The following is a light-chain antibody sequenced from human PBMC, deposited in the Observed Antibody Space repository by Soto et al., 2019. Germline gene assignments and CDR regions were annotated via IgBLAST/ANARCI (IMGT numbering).Light chain of an antibody. Sequence: DIQMTQSPSSLSASVGDRVTITCRASQSISIHLNWYQQKPGKAXNLLIYGASSLKSGVPARFRGSGSGTDFTLTISSLQPEDFAIYYCQQTYTTPEITFGQGTRLEIK. CDR3: QQTYTTPEIT. V-gene: IGKV1-39*01. CDR2: GAS. CDR1: QSISIH. J-gene: IGKJ5*01.